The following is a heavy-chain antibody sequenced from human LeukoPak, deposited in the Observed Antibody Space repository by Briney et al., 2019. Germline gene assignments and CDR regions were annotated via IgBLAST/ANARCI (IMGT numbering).Heavy chain of an antibody. CDR3: ARGAGRGYFYMDV. CDR2: IYNSVST. V-gene: IGHV4-59*01. J-gene: IGHJ6*03. D-gene: IGHD1-26*01. CDR1: GGSISSYY. Sequence: SETLSLTCTVSGGSISSYYWSWIRQPPGKGLEWIGFIYNSVSTNYNPSLKSRVTISVDTSKNQFSLRLSSVTAADTAVYYCARGAGRGYFYMDVWGKGTTVTVSS.